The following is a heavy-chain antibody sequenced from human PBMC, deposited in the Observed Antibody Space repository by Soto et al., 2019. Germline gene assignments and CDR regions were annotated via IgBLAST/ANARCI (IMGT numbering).Heavy chain of an antibody. CDR2: IIPIFGTA. CDR3: ARRGYSGYDSSHWFDP. J-gene: IGHJ5*02. D-gene: IGHD5-12*01. V-gene: IGHV1-69*01. CDR1: GGTFSSYA. Sequence: QVQLAQSGAEVKKPGSSVKVSCKASGGTFSSYAISWVRQAPGQGLEWMGGIIPIFGTANYAQKFQGRVTITADESTSTAYMELSSLRSEDTAVYYCARRGYSGYDSSHWFDPWGQGTLVTVSS.